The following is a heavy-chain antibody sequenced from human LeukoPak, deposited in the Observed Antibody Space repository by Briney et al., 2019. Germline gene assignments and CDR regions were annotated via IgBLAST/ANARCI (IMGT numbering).Heavy chain of an antibody. V-gene: IGHV3-21*01. CDR1: GFTFISYS. CDR2: ISSSSSYI. Sequence: KTGGSLRLSCAASGFTFISYSMNWVRQAPGKGLEWVSSISSSSSYIYYADSVKGRFTISRDNAKNSLYLQMNSLRAEDTAVYYCARSSPTYYYDSNGYYAFDIWGQGTMVTVSS. CDR3: ARSSPTYYYDSNGYYAFDI. D-gene: IGHD3-22*01. J-gene: IGHJ3*02.